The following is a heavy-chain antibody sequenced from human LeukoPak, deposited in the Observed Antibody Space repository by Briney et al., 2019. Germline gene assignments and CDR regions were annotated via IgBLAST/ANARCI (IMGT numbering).Heavy chain of an antibody. CDR1: GFTLRDHY. Sequence: PGGSLRLSCAGSGFTLRDHYMDWVRQAPGKGLEWVGFIRSKPYGGTTQYAASVKGRFTISRDDSKSITYLQMNSLKTEDTAVYYCTRWTSHSSSWYYFDYWGQGTLVTVSS. CDR3: TRWTSHSSSWYYFDY. J-gene: IGHJ4*02. D-gene: IGHD6-13*01. CDR2: IRSKPYGGTT. V-gene: IGHV3-49*04.